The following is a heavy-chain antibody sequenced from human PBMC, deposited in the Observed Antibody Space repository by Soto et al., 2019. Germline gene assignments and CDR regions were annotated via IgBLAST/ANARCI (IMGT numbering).Heavy chain of an antibody. D-gene: IGHD5-12*01. CDR3: ARGGRGYAFDY. V-gene: IGHV3-64*01. CDR1: GFTFSSYA. CDR2: ISSNGGST. J-gene: IGHJ4*02. Sequence: EVQLVESGGGLVQPGGSLRLSCAASGFTFSSYAMHWVRQAPGKGLEYVSGISSNGGSTDYANSVKGRFTISRDNSKNTLYLQMGTLRAEDLAVYYCARGGRGYAFDYWGKGTLVTVSS.